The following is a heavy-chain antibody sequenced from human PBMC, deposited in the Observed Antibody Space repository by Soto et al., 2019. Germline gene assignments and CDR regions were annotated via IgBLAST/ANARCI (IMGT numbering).Heavy chain of an antibody. CDR1: GFTFSSYW. D-gene: IGHD1-7*01. CDR2: IKTDGSIT. Sequence: ELQLVESGGGLVQPGGSLRLSCAASGFTFSSYWMYWVCQAPGKGLVWVSRIKTDGSITSYADSVKGRFTVSRDNARETLYLHMNSLRAEDTAVYYCAKDANSVPEYWGQGTLVIVSS. J-gene: IGHJ4*02. CDR3: AKDANSVPEY. V-gene: IGHV3-74*01.